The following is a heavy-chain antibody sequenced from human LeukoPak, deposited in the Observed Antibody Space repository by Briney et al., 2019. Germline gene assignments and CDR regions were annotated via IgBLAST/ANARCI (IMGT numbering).Heavy chain of an antibody. CDR3: TRGEGYYASGSYYIDY. Sequence: GGSLRLSCAASGFTFSSYTMNWVRQAPGKGLEWVSSITTSSTYIYYADSVRGRFTISRDNAKNSLYLRMSSLRVEDTAVYYCTRGEGYYASGSYYIDYWGQGTLVTVSS. D-gene: IGHD3-10*01. J-gene: IGHJ4*02. V-gene: IGHV3-21*01. CDR2: ITTSSTYI. CDR1: GFTFSSYT.